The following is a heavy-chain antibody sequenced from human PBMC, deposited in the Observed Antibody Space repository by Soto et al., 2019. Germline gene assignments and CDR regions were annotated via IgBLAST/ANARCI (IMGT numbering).Heavy chain of an antibody. D-gene: IGHD3-10*01. Sequence: GGSLRLSCAASGFTFSSYAMGWVRQAPGKGLEWVSGISGRGGNSYFADSVKGRFTISRDNSKNTLYLQMNSLRAEDTAVYYCAKGIRQVATMVEFDSWGQGTLVTVSS. CDR2: ISGRGGNS. CDR3: AKGIRQVATMVEFDS. V-gene: IGHV3-23*01. J-gene: IGHJ4*02. CDR1: GFTFSSYA.